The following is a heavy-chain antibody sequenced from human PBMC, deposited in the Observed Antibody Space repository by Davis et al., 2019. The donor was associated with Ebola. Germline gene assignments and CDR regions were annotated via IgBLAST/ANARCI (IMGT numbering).Heavy chain of an antibody. J-gene: IGHJ6*02. CDR2: IDSSASTT. Sequence: PGGSLRLSCAASEFTFSSYEMNWVRQAPGKGLEWVSYIDSSASTTYYADSVKGRFTISRDNAKNSLFLQMNSLRAEDTAVYYCAEDWNGMDVWGQGTTVTVSS. CDR1: EFTFSSYE. CDR3: AEDWNGMDV. D-gene: IGHD3-3*01. V-gene: IGHV3-48*03.